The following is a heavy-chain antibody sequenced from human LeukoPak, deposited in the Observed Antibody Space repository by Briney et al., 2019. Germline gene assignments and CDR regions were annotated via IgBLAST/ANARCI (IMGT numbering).Heavy chain of an antibody. J-gene: IGHJ4*02. CDR3: ARAISWGTLFFDY. CDR2: ISYDGSNK. V-gene: IGHV3-30-3*01. CDR1: GFTFSSYA. Sequence: PGGSLRLSCAASGFTFSSYAMHWVRQAPGKGLEWVAVISYDGSNKYYADSVKGRFTISRDNSKNTLYLQMNSLRAEDTAVYYCARAISWGTLFFDYWGQGTLVTVSS. D-gene: IGHD7-27*01.